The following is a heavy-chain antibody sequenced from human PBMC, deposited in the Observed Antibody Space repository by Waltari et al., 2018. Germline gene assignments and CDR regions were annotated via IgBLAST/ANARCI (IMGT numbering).Heavy chain of an antibody. Sequence: QLVESGGAVVHPGGSLRLSWVGLGFSYQYHALHWLRQRPGKGLEWVCRIRGNSEIRNYADAFKGRFTISRDNTRGSLFLQMNSVKVDDTALYYCVRDVSPDGYGYLVDWGQGTPVTVSA. CDR2: IRGNSEIR. J-gene: IGHJ4*02. D-gene: IGHD5-18*01. CDR1: GFSYQYHA. V-gene: IGHV3-43*02. CDR3: VRDVSPDGYGYLVD.